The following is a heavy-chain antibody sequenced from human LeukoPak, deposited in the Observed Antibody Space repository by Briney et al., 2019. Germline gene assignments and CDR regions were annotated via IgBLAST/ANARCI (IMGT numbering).Heavy chain of an antibody. V-gene: IGHV3-33*08. Sequence: GSLRLSCAASGFTFSGSAMHWVRQAPGKGLEWVAVIWYDGSNKYYADSVKGRFTISRDNSKNTLYLQMNSLRAEDTAVYYCARVHFSSSPYFDYWGQGTLVTVSS. D-gene: IGHD6-6*01. CDR1: GFTFSGSA. J-gene: IGHJ4*02. CDR2: IWYDGSNK. CDR3: ARVHFSSSPYFDY.